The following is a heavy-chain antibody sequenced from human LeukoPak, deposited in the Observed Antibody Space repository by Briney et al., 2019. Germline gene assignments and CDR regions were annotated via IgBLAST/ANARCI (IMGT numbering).Heavy chain of an antibody. CDR1: GFTVTNNY. CDR3: VTTDYDILTGYSPH. CDR2: INSGGNT. V-gene: IGHV3-53*01. D-gene: IGHD3-9*01. Sequence: GGSLRLSCAGSGFTVTNNYMTWVRQAPGKGLEWVSFINSGGNTYYAGSVKGRFTISRDKLKNTLYLQMNSLRAEDTAVYYCVTTDYDILTGYSPHWGQGTLVTVSS. J-gene: IGHJ4*02.